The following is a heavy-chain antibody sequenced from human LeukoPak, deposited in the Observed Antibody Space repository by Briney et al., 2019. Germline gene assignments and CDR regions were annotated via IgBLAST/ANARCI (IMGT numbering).Heavy chain of an antibody. J-gene: IGHJ4*02. CDR2: IYSGGST. CDR1: GFTVSSNY. D-gene: IGHD2/OR15-2a*01. CDR3: ARDEPSPDSTDLDY. Sequence: SGGSLRLSCAASGFTVSSNYMNWVRQAPGKGLEWVSVIYSGGSTYYADSVKGRFTISRDNSKNTLYLQMNSLRAEDTAVYYCARDEPSPDSTDLDYWGQGTLVTVSS. V-gene: IGHV3-66*01.